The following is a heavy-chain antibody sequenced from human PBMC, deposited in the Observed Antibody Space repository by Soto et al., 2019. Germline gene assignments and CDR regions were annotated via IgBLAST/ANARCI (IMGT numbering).Heavy chain of an antibody. D-gene: IGHD6-19*01. CDR3: SKGFWAVAGTRYFDY. CDR2: ISGTGGTA. Sequence: GGSLRLSCAASGFTFSNYAMSWVRQAPGKGLEWVSLISGTGGTAYCADSVKGRFTISRDNSKNTLYLQMNSLRAEDTALYYCSKGFWAVAGTRYFDYWGQGTLVTVSS. V-gene: IGHV3-23*01. J-gene: IGHJ4*02. CDR1: GFTFSNYA.